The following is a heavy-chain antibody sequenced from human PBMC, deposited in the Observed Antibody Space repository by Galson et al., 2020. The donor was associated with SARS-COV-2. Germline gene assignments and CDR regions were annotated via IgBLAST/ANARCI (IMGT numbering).Heavy chain of an antibody. V-gene: IGHV3-74*01. CDR2: INIDGSST. J-gene: IGHJ5*02. D-gene: IGHD2-2*01. CDR3: ARPIYRCSSTSWCERGWFDP. Sequence: GESLKISCAASGFTFSSYWMHWVRQAPGKGLVWVSRINIDGSSTSYADSVKGRFTISRDNAKNTLYLQMNSLRAEDTAVYYCARPIYRCSSTSWCERGWFDPWGQGTLVTVSS. CDR1: GFTFSSYW.